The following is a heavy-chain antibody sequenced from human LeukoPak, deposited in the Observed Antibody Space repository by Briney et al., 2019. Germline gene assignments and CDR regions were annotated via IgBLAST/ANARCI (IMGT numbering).Heavy chain of an antibody. CDR1: GGSISSYY. CDR2: IYYSGST. Sequence: PSETLSLTCTVSGGSISSYYWSWIRQPPGKGLEWIGYIYYSGSTNYNPSLKSRVTISVDTSKNQFSLKLSSVTAADTAVYYCARTTYDSSGYYLLKDYYYMDVWGKGTTVTVSS. J-gene: IGHJ6*03. CDR3: ARTTYDSSGYYLLKDYYYMDV. D-gene: IGHD3-22*01. V-gene: IGHV4-59*01.